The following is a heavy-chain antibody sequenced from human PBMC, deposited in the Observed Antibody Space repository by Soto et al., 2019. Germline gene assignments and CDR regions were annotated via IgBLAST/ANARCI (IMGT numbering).Heavy chain of an antibody. V-gene: IGHV4-4*02. D-gene: IGHD2-2*01. Sequence: SETLSLTCAVSGGSISSSNWWSWVRQPPGKGLEWIGEIYHSGSTNYNPSLKSRVTISVDKSKNQFSLKLNSVTAADTAVYFCARGGDCITHSCSGPSFDPWGQGTLVTVSS. J-gene: IGHJ5*02. CDR3: ARGGDCITHSCSGPSFDP. CDR2: IYHSGST. CDR1: GGSISSSNW.